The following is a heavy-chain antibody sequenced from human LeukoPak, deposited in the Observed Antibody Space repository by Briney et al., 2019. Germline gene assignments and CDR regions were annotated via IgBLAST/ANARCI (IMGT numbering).Heavy chain of an antibody. CDR2: ISYDGSNK. J-gene: IGHJ4*02. CDR1: GFTIRSYA. V-gene: IGHV3-30*01. D-gene: IGHD3-3*01. CDR3: ARDLYRPYYDFWSGYYIGGHFDY. Sequence: QPGGSLRLSCAVSGFTIRSYAMNWVRQAPGKGLEWVAVISYDGSNKYYADSVKGRFTISRDNSKNTLYLQMNSLRAEDTAVYYCARDLYRPYYDFWSGYYIGGHFDYWGQGTLVTVSS.